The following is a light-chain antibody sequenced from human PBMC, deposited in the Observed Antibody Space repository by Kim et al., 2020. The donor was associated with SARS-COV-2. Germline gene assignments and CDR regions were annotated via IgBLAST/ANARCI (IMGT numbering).Light chain of an antibody. J-gene: IGLJ1*01. V-gene: IGLV2-14*03. Sequence: GQSVTISCAGTSSDVGSNNDVSWYQQHPGNAPKLMIYDVTNRPSGVSNSCSGAKSGNTASLSISGLQAEDEADYYCSSYSSSSPHVFGTGTKVTVL. CDR3: SSYSSSSPHV. CDR1: SSDVGSNND. CDR2: DVT.